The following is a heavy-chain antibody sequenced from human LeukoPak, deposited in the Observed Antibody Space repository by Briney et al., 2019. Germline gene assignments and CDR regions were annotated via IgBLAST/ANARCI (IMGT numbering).Heavy chain of an antibody. CDR3: ARARYYFDY. J-gene: IGHJ4*02. CDR1: GGSISSYY. CDR2: IYYSGST. Sequence: PSETLSLTCTVSGGSISSYYWSWIRQPPGKGLEGIGYIYYSGSTNYNPSLKSRVTISVDTSKNQFSLKLSSVTAADTAVYYCARARYYFDYWGQGTLVTVSS. V-gene: IGHV4-59*01.